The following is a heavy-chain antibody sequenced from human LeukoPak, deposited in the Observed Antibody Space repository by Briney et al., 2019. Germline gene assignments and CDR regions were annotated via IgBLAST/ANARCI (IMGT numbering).Heavy chain of an antibody. V-gene: IGHV3-53*01. CDR2: IYSGGST. CDR1: GFTVSSNY. D-gene: IGHD2/OR15-2a*01. J-gene: IGHJ6*02. Sequence: GGSLRLSCAASGFTVSSNYMSWVRQAPGEGLEWVSVIYSGGSTYYADSVKGRFTISRDNSKNTLYLQMNSLRAEDTAVYYCARLYDRRSYGMDVWGQGTTVTVSS. CDR3: ARLYDRRSYGMDV.